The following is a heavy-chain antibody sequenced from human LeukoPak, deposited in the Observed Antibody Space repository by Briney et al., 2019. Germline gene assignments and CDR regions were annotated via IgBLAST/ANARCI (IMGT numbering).Heavy chain of an antibody. Sequence: ASVKVSCKAPGGTFSSYAISWVRQAPGQGLEWMGGIIPIFGTANYAQKFQGRVTITADESTSTAYMELSSLRSEDTAVYYCASPDCSSTSCYTYYYYYMDVWGKGTTVTFSS. CDR1: GGTFSSYA. J-gene: IGHJ6*03. CDR2: IIPIFGTA. V-gene: IGHV1-69*13. CDR3: ASPDCSSTSCYTYYYYYMDV. D-gene: IGHD2-2*02.